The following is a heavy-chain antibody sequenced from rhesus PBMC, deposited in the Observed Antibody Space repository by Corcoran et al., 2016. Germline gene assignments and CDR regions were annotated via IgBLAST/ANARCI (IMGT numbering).Heavy chain of an antibody. J-gene: IGHJ4*01. CDR2: ISFDGSEK. CDR3: ARSTSNYFDY. V-gene: IGHV3-54*02. Sequence: EVQLVESGGGLVQSGGSLRLSCAASGFTFSSYGIHWVRQAPGKGLEWVAVISFDGSEKYYADSVKDRFTISRDNSKNMVYLQLNNLKLEDTVVYYCARSTSNYFDYWGQGVLVTVSS. D-gene: IGHD3-40*01. CDR1: GFTFSSYG.